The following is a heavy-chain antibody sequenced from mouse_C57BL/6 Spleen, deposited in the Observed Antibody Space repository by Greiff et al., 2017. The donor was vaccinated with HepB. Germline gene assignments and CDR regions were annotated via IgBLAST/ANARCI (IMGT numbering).Heavy chain of an antibody. CDR2: IYPGDGDT. J-gene: IGHJ1*03. Sequence: VKLQESGPELVKPGASVKISCKASGYAFSSSWMNWVKQRPGKGLEWIGRIYPGDGDTNYNGKFKGKATLTADKSSSTAYMQLSSLTSEDSAVYFCARENYYGSSYDWYFDVWGTGTTVTVSS. D-gene: IGHD1-1*01. CDR1: GYAFSSSW. V-gene: IGHV1-82*01. CDR3: ARENYYGSSYDWYFDV.